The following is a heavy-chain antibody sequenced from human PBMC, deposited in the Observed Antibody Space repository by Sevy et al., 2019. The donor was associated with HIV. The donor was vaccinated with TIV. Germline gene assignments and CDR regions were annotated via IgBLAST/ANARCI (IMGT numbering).Heavy chain of an antibody. D-gene: IGHD2-2*01. J-gene: IGHJ6*02. CDR3: ARGHHIVVVPAAIGGSREYYYYYYGMDV. CDR1: GGSFSGYY. Sequence: SETLSLTCAVYGGSFSGYYWSWIRQPPGKGLEWIGEINHSGSTNYNPSLKSRVTISVDTSKNQFSLKLRSLTAADTAGYYCARGHHIVVVPAAIGGSREYYYYYYGMDVWGQGTTVTVSS. CDR2: INHSGST. V-gene: IGHV4-34*01.